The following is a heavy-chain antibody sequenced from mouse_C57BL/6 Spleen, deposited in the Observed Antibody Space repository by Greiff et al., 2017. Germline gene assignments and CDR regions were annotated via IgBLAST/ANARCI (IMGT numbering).Heavy chain of an antibody. CDR1: GYTFTGYW. V-gene: IGHV1-9*01. J-gene: IGHJ4*01. CDR3: ARTRCSSYQCAMDY. Sequence: QVQLQQSGAELMKPGASVKLSCKATGYTFTGYWIEWVKQRPGHGLEWIGEILPGSGSTNYTDNFKGPATFTADPSSNTAYMHHSSLTTADSAIFYCARTRCSSYQCAMDYWGQGTSVTVSS. D-gene: IGHD1-1*01. CDR2: ILPGSGST.